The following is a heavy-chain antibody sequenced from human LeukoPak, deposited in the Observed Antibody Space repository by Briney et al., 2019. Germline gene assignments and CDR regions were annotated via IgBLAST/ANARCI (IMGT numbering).Heavy chain of an antibody. D-gene: IGHD2-2*01. CDR1: GYTLTELS. Sequence: ASVKVSCKVSGYTLTELSMHWVRQAPGKGLEWMGGFDPEDGETIYAQKFQGRVTITADESTSTAYMELSSLRSEDTAVYYCANHTHTYCSSTSCGWFDPWGQGTLVTVSS. V-gene: IGHV1-24*01. J-gene: IGHJ5*02. CDR2: FDPEDGET. CDR3: ANHTHTYCSSTSCGWFDP.